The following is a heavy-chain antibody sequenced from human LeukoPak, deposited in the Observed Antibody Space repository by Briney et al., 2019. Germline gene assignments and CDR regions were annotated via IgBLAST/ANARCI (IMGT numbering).Heavy chain of an antibody. CDR3: ARDLKGFRGYDSSENI. J-gene: IGHJ3*02. CDR1: GYTFTSYG. Sequence: ASVKVSCKASGYTFTSYGISWVRQAPGQGLEWMGWISAYNGNTNYAQKLQGRVTMTTDTSTSTAYMELGSLRSDDTAVYYCARDLKGFRGYDSSENIWGQGTMVTVSS. CDR2: ISAYNGNT. V-gene: IGHV1-18*01. D-gene: IGHD3-22*01.